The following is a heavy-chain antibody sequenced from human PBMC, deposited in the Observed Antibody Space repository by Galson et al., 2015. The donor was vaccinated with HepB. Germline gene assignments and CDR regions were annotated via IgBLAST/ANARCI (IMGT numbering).Heavy chain of an antibody. Sequence: SLRLSCAVSGFDVRTSIMHWYRQAPGKGLEWVAYMSSRSIYYADSVRGRFTISRDTDKNSLLLQMNSLRDEDTALYRCARDFRWASDLWGRGTLVIVSS. CDR1: GFDVRTSI. J-gene: IGHJ2*01. D-gene: IGHD2/OR15-2a*01. V-gene: IGHV3-48*02. CDR2: MSSRSI. CDR3: ARDFRWASDL.